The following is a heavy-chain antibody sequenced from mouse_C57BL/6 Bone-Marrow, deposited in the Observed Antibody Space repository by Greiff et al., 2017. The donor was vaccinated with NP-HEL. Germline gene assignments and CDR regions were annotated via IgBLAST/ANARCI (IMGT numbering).Heavy chain of an antibody. J-gene: IGHJ3*01. CDR1: GYTFTSYW. V-gene: IGHV1-69*01. CDR3: ARSPPYYYGSSAWFAY. D-gene: IGHD1-1*01. CDR2: IDPSDSYT. Sequence: VQLQQPGAELVMPGASVKLSCKASGYTFTSYWMHWVKQRPGQGLEWIGEIDPSDSYTNYNQKFKGKSTLTVDKSSSTAYMQLSSLTSEDSAVYYCARSPPYYYGSSAWFAYWGQGTLVTVSA.